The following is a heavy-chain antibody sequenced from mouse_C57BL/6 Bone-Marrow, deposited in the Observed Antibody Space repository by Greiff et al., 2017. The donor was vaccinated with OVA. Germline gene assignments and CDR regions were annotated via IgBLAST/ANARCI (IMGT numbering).Heavy chain of an antibody. CDR1: GYTFTSYW. Sequence: QVQLQQPGAELVKPGASVKLSCKASGYTFTSYWMQWVKQRPGQGLEWIGEIDPSDSYPNYNQKFKGKATLTVDTSSSTAYMQLSRLTSEDSAVYYCASRWPGFAYWGQGTLVTVSA. CDR2: IDPSDSYP. V-gene: IGHV1-50*01. D-gene: IGHD2-3*01. CDR3: ASRWPGFAY. J-gene: IGHJ3*01.